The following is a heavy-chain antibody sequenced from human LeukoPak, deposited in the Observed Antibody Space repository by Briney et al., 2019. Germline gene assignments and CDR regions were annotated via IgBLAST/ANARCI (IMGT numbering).Heavy chain of an antibody. D-gene: IGHD6-13*01. Sequence: ASVKVSCKVSGYTLTELSMHWVRQAPGKGLEWMGGFDPEDGETIYAQKFQGRVTMTEDTSTDTAYMELSSLRSEDTAVYYCATGSIAAAFYYYYMGVWGKGTTVTVSS. CDR3: ATGSIAAAFYYYYMGV. CDR1: GYTLTELS. J-gene: IGHJ6*03. V-gene: IGHV1-24*01. CDR2: FDPEDGET.